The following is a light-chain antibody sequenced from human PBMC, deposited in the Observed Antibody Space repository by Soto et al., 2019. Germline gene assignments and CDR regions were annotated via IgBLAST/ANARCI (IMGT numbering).Light chain of an antibody. Sequence: DIQMTQSPSSLSASVGDRVTITWRASQSISSYLNWYQQKPGKAPKLLIYAASSLQSGVPSRFSGSGSGTDFTLTISSLQPEDFATYYCQQSYSTLPFTFGPGTKVDIK. V-gene: IGKV1-39*01. CDR1: QSISSY. J-gene: IGKJ3*01. CDR3: QQSYSTLPFT. CDR2: AAS.